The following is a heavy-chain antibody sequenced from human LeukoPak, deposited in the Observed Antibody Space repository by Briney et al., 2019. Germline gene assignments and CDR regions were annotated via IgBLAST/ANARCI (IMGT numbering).Heavy chain of an antibody. CDR3: AKESGKFDY. CDR1: GPNFDDSA. V-gene: IGHV3-43*02. CDR2: ISADGGST. Sequence: GGPLRLSCVASGPNFDDSAMHWVRQAPGKGLEWVSLISADGGSTFSADSVKGRFSISRDNSKNSLYLQMNSLRSEDTAMYYCAKESGKFDYWGQGTLVAVSS. J-gene: IGHJ4*02.